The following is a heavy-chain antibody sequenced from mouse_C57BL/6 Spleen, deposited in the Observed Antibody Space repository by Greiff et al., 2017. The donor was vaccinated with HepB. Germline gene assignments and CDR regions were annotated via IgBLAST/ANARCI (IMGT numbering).Heavy chain of an antibody. D-gene: IGHD4-1*01. CDR3: ARELGRNFDY. J-gene: IGHJ2*01. Sequence: EVQVVESGGGLVKPGGSLKLSCAASGFTFSSYAMSWVRQTPEKRLEWVATISDGGSYTYYPDNVKGRFTISRDNAKNNLYLQMSHLKSEDTAMYYCARELGRNFDYWGQGTTLTVSS. V-gene: IGHV5-4*01. CDR1: GFTFSSYA. CDR2: ISDGGSYT.